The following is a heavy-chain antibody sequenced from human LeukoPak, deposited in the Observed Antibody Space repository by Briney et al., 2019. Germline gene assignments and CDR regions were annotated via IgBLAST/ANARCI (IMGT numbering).Heavy chain of an antibody. CDR2: INSDGSST. Sequence: PGGSLRLSCAASGFTFSSYWMHWARQAPGKGLVWVSRINSDGSSTSYADSVKGRFTISRDNSKNTLYLQMNSLRAEDTAVYYCARLWQHLGGAFGIWGQGTMVTVSS. D-gene: IGHD6-13*01. CDR3: ARLWQHLGGAFGI. V-gene: IGHV3-74*01. J-gene: IGHJ3*02. CDR1: GFTFSSYW.